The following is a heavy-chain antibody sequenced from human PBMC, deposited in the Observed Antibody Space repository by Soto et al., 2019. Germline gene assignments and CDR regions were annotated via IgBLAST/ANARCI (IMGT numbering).Heavy chain of an antibody. J-gene: IGHJ4*02. V-gene: IGHV3-74*01. D-gene: IGHD5-12*01. CDR2: TSPAGSST. Sequence: DVQLVESGGGIVQPGGSLRLSCAASGFTVTSYWMHWVRQAPGKGLVWVSRTSPAGSSTYYADFVRGRFTISKDTAKNTLYLQITSQGAEDTAVYYCARGNTGYGNFDYWGQGTLVTVSS. CDR3: ARGNTGYGNFDY. CDR1: GFTVTSYW.